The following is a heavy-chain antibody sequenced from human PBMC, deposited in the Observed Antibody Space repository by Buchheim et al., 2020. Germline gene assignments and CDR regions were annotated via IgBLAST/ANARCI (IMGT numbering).Heavy chain of an antibody. CDR1: GGSISSSSYY. CDR3: ARVQIGRQQLVPYDFDY. CDR2: IYYRGST. V-gene: IGHV4-39*01. J-gene: IGHJ4*02. Sequence: QLQLQESGPGLVKPSETLSLTCTVSGGSISSSSYYWGWIRQPPGKGLEWIGSIYYRGSTYYNPSLKSRVNISVDTSKNQFSLKLSSVTAADTAVYYCARVQIGRQQLVPYDFDYWGQGTL. D-gene: IGHD6-13*01.